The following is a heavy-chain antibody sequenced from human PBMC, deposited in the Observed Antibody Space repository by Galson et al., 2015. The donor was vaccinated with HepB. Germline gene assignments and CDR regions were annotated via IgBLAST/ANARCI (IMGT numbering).Heavy chain of an antibody. Sequence: SVKVSCKATGYTFTGYYIHWVRQAPGQGLEWMGRINPNSGGTDYAQKFQGRVTMTRDTSTSTVYMELSSLRSEDTAVYYCARVLRSHFDYWGQGTLVTVSS. V-gene: IGHV1-2*06. CDR2: INPNSGGT. J-gene: IGHJ4*02. CDR1: GYTFTGYY. CDR3: ARVLRSHFDY.